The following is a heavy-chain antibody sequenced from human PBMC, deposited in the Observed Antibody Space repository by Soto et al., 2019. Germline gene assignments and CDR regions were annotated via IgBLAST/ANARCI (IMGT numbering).Heavy chain of an antibody. V-gene: IGHV3-66*01. CDR2: IYSGGST. CDR3: ARSLVGSTSQDLSYYYYYYMDV. CDR1: GFTVSSNY. D-gene: IGHD2-2*01. Sequence: GGSLRLSCAASGFTVSSNYMSWVRQAPGKGLEWVSVIYSGGSTYYADSVKGRFTISRDNSKNTLYLQMNSLRAEDTAVYYCARSLVGSTSQDLSYYYYYYMDVWGKGTTVTVSS. J-gene: IGHJ6*03.